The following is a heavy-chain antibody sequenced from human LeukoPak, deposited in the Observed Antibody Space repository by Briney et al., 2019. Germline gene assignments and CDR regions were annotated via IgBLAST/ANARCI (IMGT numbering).Heavy chain of an antibody. CDR3: ARGDCCEK. Sequence: ASVKVSCKASGYTFTSYGISWVRQAPGQGLEWMGWINPNSGDKNYAQKFQGRVTMTRDTSTSTVYMELSSLRSEDTAVYYCARGDCCEKWGQGTLVTVSS. CDR2: INPNSGDK. CDR1: GYTFTSYG. V-gene: IGHV1-18*01. J-gene: IGHJ4*02. D-gene: IGHD2-21*02.